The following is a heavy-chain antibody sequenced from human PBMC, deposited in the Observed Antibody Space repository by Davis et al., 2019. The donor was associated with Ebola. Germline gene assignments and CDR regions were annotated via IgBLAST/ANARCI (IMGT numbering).Heavy chain of an antibody. J-gene: IGHJ6*01. CDR2: IYSGGST. V-gene: IGHV3-66*01. Sequence: GGSLRLSCAVSGFTVSSNYMSWVRHAPGKGLEWVSVIYSGGSTYYADSVKGRFTISRDNSKNTLYLQMNSLRAEDTAVYYCAGMGARAYYYGMDVWWQGTTVTVSS. CDR3: AGMGARAYYYGMDV. D-gene: IGHD1-26*01. CDR1: GFTVSSNY.